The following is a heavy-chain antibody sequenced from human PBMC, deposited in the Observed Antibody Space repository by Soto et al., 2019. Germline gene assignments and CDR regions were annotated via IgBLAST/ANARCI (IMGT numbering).Heavy chain of an antibody. CDR2: INPSGGST. CDR3: ARERLGIAARPDNMGRGVPDP. Sequence: GASVKVSCKASGYTFTSYYMHWVRQAPGQGLEWMGIINPSGGSTSYAQKFQGRVTMTRDTSTSTVYMELSSLRSEDTAVYHCARERLGIAARPDNMGRGVPDPWGQGTLVTVSS. CDR1: GYTFTSYY. V-gene: IGHV1-46*01. D-gene: IGHD6-6*01. J-gene: IGHJ5*02.